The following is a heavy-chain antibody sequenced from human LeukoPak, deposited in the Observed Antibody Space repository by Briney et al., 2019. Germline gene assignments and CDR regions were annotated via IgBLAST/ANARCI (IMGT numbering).Heavy chain of an antibody. CDR2: ISYDGSNK. Sequence: GGSLRLSCAASGFTFSSYGMHWVRQAPGKGLEWVAVISYDGSNKYYADSVKGRFTISRDNSKNTLYLQMNSLRAEDTAVYYCAKDLSGSFDYWGQGTLFTVSS. D-gene: IGHD2/OR15-2a*01. CDR3: AKDLSGSFDY. V-gene: IGHV3-30*18. CDR1: GFTFSSYG. J-gene: IGHJ4*02.